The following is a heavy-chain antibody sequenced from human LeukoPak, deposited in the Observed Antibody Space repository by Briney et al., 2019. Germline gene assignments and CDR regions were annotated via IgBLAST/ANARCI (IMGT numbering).Heavy chain of an antibody. CDR3: VRDSSTWSWAEYFHH. J-gene: IGHJ1*01. CDR1: GFTFNTYW. CDR2: VNQDESEK. D-gene: IGHD6-13*01. Sequence: PGGSLRLSCAASGFTFNTYWMTWVRQAPGKGLEWVANVNQDESEKYYGDSVKGRFTISRDNAKDSLYLQMNSLRADDTAVYYCVRDSSTWSWAEYFHHWGQGTLVTVSS. V-gene: IGHV3-7*01.